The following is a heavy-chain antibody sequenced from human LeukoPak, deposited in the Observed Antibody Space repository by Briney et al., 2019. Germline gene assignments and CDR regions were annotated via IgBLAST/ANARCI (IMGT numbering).Heavy chain of an antibody. CDR2: ISAYNGNT. Sequence: VASVKVSCKASGYTFTGYYMHWVRQAPGQGLEWMGWISAYNGNTNYAQKLQGRVTMTTDTSTSTAYMDLRSLRSDDTAVYYCARGEYCSGGSCWNDAFDIWGQGTMVTVSS. D-gene: IGHD2-15*01. J-gene: IGHJ3*02. CDR1: GYTFTGYY. V-gene: IGHV1-18*04. CDR3: ARGEYCSGGSCWNDAFDI.